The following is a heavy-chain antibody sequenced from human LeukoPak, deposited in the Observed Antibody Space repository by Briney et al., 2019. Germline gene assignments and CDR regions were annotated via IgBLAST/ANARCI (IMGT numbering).Heavy chain of an antibody. D-gene: IGHD3-22*01. V-gene: IGHV3-30*02. CDR3: AKVVRYYYDSSGSALDY. CDR2: IRYDGSNT. J-gene: IGHJ4*02. Sequence: GGSLRLSCAASGFTFSTYGMHWARQAPGKGLEWVAFIRYDGSNTHYADSVKGRFTISRDNSKNTLYLQMNSLRAEDTAMYYCAKVVRYYYDSSGSALDYWGKGTLVTVSS. CDR1: GFTFSTYG.